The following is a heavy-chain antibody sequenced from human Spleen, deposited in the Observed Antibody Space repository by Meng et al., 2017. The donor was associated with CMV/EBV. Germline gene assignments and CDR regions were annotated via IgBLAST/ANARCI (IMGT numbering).Heavy chain of an antibody. D-gene: IGHD5-12*01. Sequence: SGFTVSGNFMSWVRQAPGKGLEWVSIIYAGGTTYYADSVKGRFTISRDNSKNTLFLQMKSLRAEDTAMYYCATVGGSDYLGLYFDFWGQGTLVTVSS. V-gene: IGHV3-53*01. CDR2: IYAGGTT. CDR3: ATVGGSDYLGLYFDF. J-gene: IGHJ4*02. CDR1: GFTVSGNF.